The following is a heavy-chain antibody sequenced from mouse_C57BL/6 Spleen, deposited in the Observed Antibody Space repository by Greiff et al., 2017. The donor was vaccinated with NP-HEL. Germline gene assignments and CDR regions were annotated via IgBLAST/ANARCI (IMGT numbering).Heavy chain of an antibody. Sequence: VPLPQSGPELVKPGASVKISCKASGYTFPDYYINWVKPRPGQGLEWIGWIFPGSGSTYYNEKFKGKATLTVDKSSSTAYMLLSSLTSEDSAVYFCARKGTTVVADYWGQGTTLTVSS. CDR2: IFPGSGST. CDR1: GYTFPDYY. J-gene: IGHJ2*01. V-gene: IGHV1-75*01. D-gene: IGHD1-1*01. CDR3: ARKGTTVVADY.